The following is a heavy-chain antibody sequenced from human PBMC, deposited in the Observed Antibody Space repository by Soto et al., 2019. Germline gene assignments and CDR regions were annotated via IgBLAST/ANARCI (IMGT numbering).Heavy chain of an antibody. CDR1: ETSINSRDFY. CDR2: IYYNGDT. V-gene: IGHV4-39*01. Sequence: SETLSLTCTVSETSINSRDFYWGWIRQPPGKGLEWIASIYYNGDTFYNPSLRSRVTMSVDTSKNQFSLNLRSVIAADTAVYFCARHIRYSSSFSGRYYFDYWGQGTLVNVSS. J-gene: IGHJ4*01. CDR3: ARHIRYSSSFSGRYYFDY. D-gene: IGHD6-6*01.